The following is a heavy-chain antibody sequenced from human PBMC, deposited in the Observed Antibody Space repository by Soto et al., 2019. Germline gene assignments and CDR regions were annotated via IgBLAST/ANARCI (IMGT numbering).Heavy chain of an antibody. CDR1: GGSVSNKTYY. Sequence: PSETLSLTCSVSGGSVSNKTYYWSWIRQPPGKRLEWIGYVYYSGTTNYNPSLKSRVTISVDLSKSQFSLRLGSVTTADTALYYCARTTAVPNTLRSRYFFDYWGQGTLVTVSS. V-gene: IGHV4-61*01. J-gene: IGHJ4*02. CDR3: ARTTAVPNTLRSRYFFDY. D-gene: IGHD4-17*01. CDR2: VYYSGTT.